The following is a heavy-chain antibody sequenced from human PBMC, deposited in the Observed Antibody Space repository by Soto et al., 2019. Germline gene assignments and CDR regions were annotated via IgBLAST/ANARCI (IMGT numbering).Heavy chain of an antibody. CDR2: ISGSGGST. D-gene: IGHD3-10*01. CDR3: AKVAESILLWFGELSSRPGIFDY. V-gene: IGHV3-23*01. Sequence: QSGGSLRLSCAASGFTFSSYAMSWVRQAPGKGLEWVSAISGSGGSTYYADSVKGRFTISRDNSKNTLYLQMNSLRAEDTAVYYCAKVAESILLWFGELSSRPGIFDYWGQGTLVTVSS. J-gene: IGHJ4*02. CDR1: GFTFSSYA.